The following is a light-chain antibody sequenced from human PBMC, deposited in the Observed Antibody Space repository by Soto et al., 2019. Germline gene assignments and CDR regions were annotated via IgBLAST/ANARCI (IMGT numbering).Light chain of an antibody. J-gene: IGKJ1*01. V-gene: IGKV3-20*01. CDR2: GAS. Sequence: EIVLTQSPGTLSLSPGERATLSCRASQSVSSSCLAWYQHKPGQAPRLLIYGASSRATGIPDRFSGSGSVTDFTLTISRLEPEDFAVYYCQQYGSSPWTFGQGTKVEIK. CDR1: QSVSSSC. CDR3: QQYGSSPWT.